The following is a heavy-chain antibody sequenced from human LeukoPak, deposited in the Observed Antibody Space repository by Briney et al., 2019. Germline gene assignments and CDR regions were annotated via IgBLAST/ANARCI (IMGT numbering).Heavy chain of an antibody. V-gene: IGHV3-33*06. J-gene: IGHJ6*03. D-gene: IGHD2-2*01. CDR2: IWYDGSNK. Sequence: PGGSLRLSCAASGFTFSSYGMHWVRQAPGKALEWVAVIWYDGSNKYYADSVKGRFTISRDNSKNTLYLQMNSLRAEDTAVYYCAKVGTTAAPYYYMDVWGKGTTVTVSS. CDR1: GFTFSSYG. CDR3: AKVGTTAAPYYYMDV.